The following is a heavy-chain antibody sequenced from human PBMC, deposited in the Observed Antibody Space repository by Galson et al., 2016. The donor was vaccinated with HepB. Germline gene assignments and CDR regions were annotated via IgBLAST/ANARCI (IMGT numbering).Heavy chain of an antibody. CDR1: GASISSYNW. V-gene: IGHV4-4*02. J-gene: IGHJ4*02. CDR3: ARKWRFRPWDY. D-gene: IGHD1-26*01. CDR2: IYHSGTT. Sequence: SETLSLTCAVSGASISSYNWWSWVRQSPGKGLEWIGEIYHSGTTKFNPSLKSRLTISIDKSKNQFSLLLSSVTAADTAVYYCARKWRFRPWDYWGQGNLVTVSS.